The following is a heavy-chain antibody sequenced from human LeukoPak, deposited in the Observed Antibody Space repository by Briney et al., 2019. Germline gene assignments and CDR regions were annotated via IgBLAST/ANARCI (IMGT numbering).Heavy chain of an antibody. Sequence: PGRSLRLSCAASGFTFSSYGMHWVRQAPSKGLEWVAVIWYDGSNKYYADSVKGRFTISRDNSKNTLYLQMNSLRAEDTAVYYCATSLRYFDYGMDVWGQGTTVTVSS. CDR3: ATSLRYFDYGMDV. V-gene: IGHV3-33*01. CDR2: IWYDGSNK. J-gene: IGHJ6*02. CDR1: GFTFSSYG. D-gene: IGHD3-9*01.